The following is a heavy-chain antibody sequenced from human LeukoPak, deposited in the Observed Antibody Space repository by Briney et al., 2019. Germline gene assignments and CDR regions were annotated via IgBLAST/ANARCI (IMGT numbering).Heavy chain of an antibody. Sequence: ASVMVSCKASGYTFTSSDINWVRQATGQGLEWMGWMNPDSGNTGYAQKFQGRVTMTRNTSISTAYMELSSLRSEDTAVYYCAREGYYYGSGSYPYGYWGQGTLVTVSS. V-gene: IGHV1-8*01. CDR3: AREGYYYGSGSYPYGY. CDR1: GYTFTSSD. J-gene: IGHJ4*02. D-gene: IGHD3-10*01. CDR2: MNPDSGNT.